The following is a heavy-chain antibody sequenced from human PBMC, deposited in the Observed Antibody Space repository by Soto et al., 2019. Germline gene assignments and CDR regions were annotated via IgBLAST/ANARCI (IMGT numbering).Heavy chain of an antibody. CDR2: IDGDGSRT. V-gene: IGHV3-74*01. CDR1: GFTFSNWW. CDR3: ARDYVSGSPKY. D-gene: IGHD5-12*01. Sequence: PGGSLRLSCAASGFTFSNWWMHWVRQSPGRGLVWVSHIDGDGSRTNYADSVKGRFRISRDNVKNTLFLQMNSLRAEDTGVYYCARDYVSGSPKYWGQGTLVTVSS. J-gene: IGHJ4*02.